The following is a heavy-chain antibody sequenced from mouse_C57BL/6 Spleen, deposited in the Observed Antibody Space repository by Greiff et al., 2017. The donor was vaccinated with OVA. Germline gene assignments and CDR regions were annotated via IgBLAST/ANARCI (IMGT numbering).Heavy chain of an antibody. J-gene: IGHJ1*03. CDR1: GFTFSDYG. D-gene: IGHD1-1*01. CDR2: ISSGSSTI. Sequence: VQLQQSGGGLVKPGGSLKLSCAASGFTFSDYGMHWVRQAPEKGLEWVAYISSGSSTIYYADTVKGRFTISRDNAKNTLFLQMTSLRSEDTAMYYCARGYYYGSSYEDWYFDVWGTGTTVTVSS. V-gene: IGHV5-17*01. CDR3: ARGYYYGSSYEDWYFDV.